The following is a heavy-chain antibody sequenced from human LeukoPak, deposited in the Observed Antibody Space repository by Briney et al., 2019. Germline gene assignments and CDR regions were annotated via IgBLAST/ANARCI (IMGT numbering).Heavy chain of an antibody. Sequence: PGGSLRLSCAASGFTVSDNYMSWVRQAPGKGLEWVSIIYTGGTTYYADSVRGRFTISRDSSKNSLYLQMNSLRAEDTAVYYCARDRDYYDSSGYGDYWGQGTLVTVSS. V-gene: IGHV3-53*01. CDR1: GFTVSDNY. CDR3: ARDRDYYDSSGYGDY. CDR2: IYTGGTT. D-gene: IGHD3-22*01. J-gene: IGHJ4*02.